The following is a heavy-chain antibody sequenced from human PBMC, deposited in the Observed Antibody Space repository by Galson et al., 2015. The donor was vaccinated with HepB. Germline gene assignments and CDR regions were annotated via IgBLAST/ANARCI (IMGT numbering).Heavy chain of an antibody. CDR3: ARDRDIVVVPAAIEGGFDP. V-gene: IGHV3-33*01. Sequence: LRLSCAASGFTFSSYGMHWVRQAPGTGLEWVAVIWYDGSNKYYADSVKGRFTISRDNSKNTLYLQMNSLRAEDTAVYYCARDRDIVVVPAAIEGGFDPWGQGTLVTVSS. J-gene: IGHJ5*02. D-gene: IGHD2-2*01. CDR1: GFTFSSYG. CDR2: IWYDGSNK.